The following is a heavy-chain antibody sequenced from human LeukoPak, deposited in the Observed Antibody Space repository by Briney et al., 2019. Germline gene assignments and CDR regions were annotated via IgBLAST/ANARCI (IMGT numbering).Heavy chain of an antibody. V-gene: IGHV3-30*03. CDR2: ISYDGSNK. J-gene: IGHJ4*02. D-gene: IGHD3-16*01. CDR1: GFTFSSYG. CDR3: ASLMGY. Sequence: GRSLRLSCAASGFTFSSYGMHWVRQAPGKGLEWVAVISYDGSNKYYADSVKGRFTISRHNSKNTLYLQMNSLRAEDTAVYYCASLMGYWGQGTLVTVSS.